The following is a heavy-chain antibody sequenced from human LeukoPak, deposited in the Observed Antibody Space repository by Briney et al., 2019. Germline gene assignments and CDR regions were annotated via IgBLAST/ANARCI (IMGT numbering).Heavy chain of an antibody. CDR1: GGSISSSSYY. CDR2: IYYSGST. CDR3: AINDYNDYVYAFDI. J-gene: IGHJ3*02. V-gene: IGHV4-39*07. D-gene: IGHD4-11*01. Sequence: PSETLSLTCTVSGGSISSSSYYWGWIRQPPGKGLEWIGSIYYSGSTYHNPSLKSRVTISVDTSKNQFSLKLSSVTAADTAVYYCAINDYNDYVYAFDIWGQGTMVTVSS.